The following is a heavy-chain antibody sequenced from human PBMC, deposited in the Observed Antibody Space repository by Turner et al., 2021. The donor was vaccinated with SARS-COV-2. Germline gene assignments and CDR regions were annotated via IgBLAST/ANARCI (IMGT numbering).Heavy chain of an antibody. CDR2: IKEDGTSK. Sequence: EVQLVESGGGLVQPGGSLRVSCVGSGFTFSRYWMGWVRQAPGKGLEWVANIKEDGTSKYYVDSVKGRFTTSRDNAENSVYLEMNSLRVEDTAVYYCARHGSWNYDSWGQGTLVTVSS. CDR1: GFTFSRYW. V-gene: IGHV3-7*01. J-gene: IGHJ5*01. D-gene: IGHD1-7*01. CDR3: ARHGSWNYDS.